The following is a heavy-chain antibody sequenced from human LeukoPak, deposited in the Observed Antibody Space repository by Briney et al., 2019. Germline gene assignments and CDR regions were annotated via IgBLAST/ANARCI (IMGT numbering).Heavy chain of an antibody. V-gene: IGHV4-4*07. D-gene: IGHD3-10*01. Sequence: SETLSLTCTVSGGSISSDYWSWIRQPAGKGLEWIGRIYTSGSANYNPSLKSRVTMSVDTSKNQISLKLSSVTAADTAVHYCARDPRDSVRGDARWGYYFDYWGQGTLVTVSS. CDR1: GGSISSDY. CDR2: IYTSGSA. CDR3: ARDPRDSVRGDARWGYYFDY. J-gene: IGHJ4*02.